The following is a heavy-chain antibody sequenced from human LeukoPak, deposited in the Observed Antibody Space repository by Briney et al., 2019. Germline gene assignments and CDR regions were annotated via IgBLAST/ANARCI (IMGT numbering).Heavy chain of an antibody. J-gene: IGHJ4*02. V-gene: IGHV4-61*02. Sequence: SETLSLTCTVSGGSISSGSYYWSWIRQPAGKGLEWIGRIYTSGSTNYNPSLKSRVTISVDTSKNQFSLKLSSVTAADTAVYYCARTVWLENSFDYWGQGTLVTVSS. CDR1: GGSISSGSYY. D-gene: IGHD6-19*01. CDR3: ARTVWLENSFDY. CDR2: IYTSGST.